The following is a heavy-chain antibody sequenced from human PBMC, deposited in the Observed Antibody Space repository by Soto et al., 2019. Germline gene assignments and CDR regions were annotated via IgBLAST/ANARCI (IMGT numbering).Heavy chain of an antibody. Sequence: PGGSLRLSCVVSGFSVSSSYMSWVRQAPEKGLEWVSVFYSGGTTYYADSVKGRFTISRDNSSNTLYLQMNSLRPEDTAVYYCAKDLDTAMVYRYYFDYWGQGTLVTVSS. D-gene: IGHD5-18*01. V-gene: IGHV3-53*05. CDR3: AKDLDTAMVYRYYFDY. J-gene: IGHJ4*02. CDR1: GFSVSSSY. CDR2: FYSGGTT.